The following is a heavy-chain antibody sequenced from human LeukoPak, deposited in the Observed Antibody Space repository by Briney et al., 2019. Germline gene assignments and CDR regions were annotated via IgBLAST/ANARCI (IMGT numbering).Heavy chain of an antibody. J-gene: IGHJ4*02. V-gene: IGHV4-4*07. CDR1: GDSFTPYY. Sequence: SETLSLTCSVSGDSFTPYYWGWIRQPPGKGLEWIGRLTTTGTTNYNPSLKSRVTMSLDTSNMQFFLKLTSVTAADTALYYCVRDAGSDDYGAKFDLWGQGILVSVHS. CDR2: LTTTGTT. CDR3: VRDAGSDDYGAKFDL. D-gene: IGHD4-17*01.